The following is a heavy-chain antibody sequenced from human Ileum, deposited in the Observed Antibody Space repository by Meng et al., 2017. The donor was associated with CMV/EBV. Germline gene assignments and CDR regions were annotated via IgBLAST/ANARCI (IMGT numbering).Heavy chain of an antibody. D-gene: IGHD4-23*01. CDR3: ARDMDEDYSGNTLDY. J-gene: IGHJ4*02. Sequence: EVQLVESGGGLVQPGGSLRLSCAASGFSFSYYWMHWVRQVPGKGLVWVSRISNDGSNTVYADSVKGRFTISRDNAKNTLFLQMNSLRVEDTAVYYCARDMDEDYSGNTLDYWGQGTLVTVSS. V-gene: IGHV3-74*01. CDR1: GFSFSYYW. CDR2: ISNDGSNT.